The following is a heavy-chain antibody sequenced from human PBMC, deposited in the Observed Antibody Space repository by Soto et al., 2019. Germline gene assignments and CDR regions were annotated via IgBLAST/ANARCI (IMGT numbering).Heavy chain of an antibody. Sequence: PSETLYLTCTVSVYSINNYYWSWMRLPAGKGLEWIGRIYSNGNTYYNPSLKSRVSMSVDTSKNQFSLILKSVTAADTAVYYCARGGAVATTAHFDHWGQGTLVTVSS. CDR1: VYSINNYY. D-gene: IGHD5-12*01. V-gene: IGHV4-4*07. CDR2: IYSNGNT. CDR3: ARGGAVATTAHFDH. J-gene: IGHJ4*02.